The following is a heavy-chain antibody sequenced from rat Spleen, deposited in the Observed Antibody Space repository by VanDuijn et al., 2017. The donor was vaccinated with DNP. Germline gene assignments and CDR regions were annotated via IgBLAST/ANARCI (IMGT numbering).Heavy chain of an antibody. V-gene: IGHV5S10*01. CDR2: IIYDGSGT. CDR3: ARRTPTARAMDA. CDR1: GFTFSDYD. D-gene: IGHD3-1*01. J-gene: IGHJ4*01. Sequence: EMQLVESGGGLVQPGRSLKLSCAASGFTFSDYDMAWVRQAPKKGLEWVTTIIYDGSGTYYRDSVKGRFTISRDNAKSTLYLQMDSLRSEDTATYYCARRTPTARAMDAWGQGTSVTVSS.